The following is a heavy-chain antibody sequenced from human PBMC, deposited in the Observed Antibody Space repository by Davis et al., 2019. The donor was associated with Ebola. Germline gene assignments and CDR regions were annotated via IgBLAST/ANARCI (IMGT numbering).Heavy chain of an antibody. Sequence: PSETLSLTCTVSGGSISSGDYYWSWIRQPPGKGLEWIGYIYYSGSTYYNPSLKSRVTISVDTSKNQFSLKLSSVTAADTAVYYCARGFSRYCSGGSCYPYYWGQGTLVTVSS. D-gene: IGHD2-15*01. CDR1: GGSISSGDYY. J-gene: IGHJ4*02. CDR3: ARGFSRYCSGGSCYPYY. V-gene: IGHV4-30-4*01. CDR2: IYYSGST.